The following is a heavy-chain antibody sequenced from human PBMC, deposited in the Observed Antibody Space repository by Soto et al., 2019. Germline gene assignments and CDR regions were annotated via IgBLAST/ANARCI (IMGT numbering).Heavy chain of an antibody. D-gene: IGHD6-19*01. J-gene: IGHJ4*02. V-gene: IGHV3-21*01. CDR1: GFTFSSYS. CDR2: ISSSSSYI. CDR3: ARDQVAVAGTGVDY. Sequence: GGSLRLSWAASGFTFSSYSMNWVRQAPGKGLEWVSSISSSSSYIYYADSVKGRFTISRDNAKNSLYLQMNSLRAEDTAVYYCARDQVAVAGTGVDYWGQGTLVTVSS.